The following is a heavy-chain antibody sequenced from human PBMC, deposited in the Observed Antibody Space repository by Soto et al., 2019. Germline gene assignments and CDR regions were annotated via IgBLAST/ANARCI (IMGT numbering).Heavy chain of an antibody. V-gene: IGHV3-23*01. CDR1: RSSFRSND. CDR3: AKLLRGSYPRPEWFDP. J-gene: IGHJ5*02. CDR2: ISGSGGST. Sequence: SRRLSCAASRSSFRSNDMSRVRQSPGQGREWLSAISGSGGSTYYADSVKCRFTISIDNSKNTLYLQMNSLRAEDTAVYYCAKLLRGSYPRPEWFDPWGRVTLGTVSS. D-gene: IGHD1-26*01.